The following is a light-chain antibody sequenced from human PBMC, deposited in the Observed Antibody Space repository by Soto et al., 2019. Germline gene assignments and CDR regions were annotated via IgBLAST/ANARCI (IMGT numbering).Light chain of an antibody. CDR1: SSDVGSYNR. Sequence: QSVLTQPPSVSGSPGQSVTISCTGTSSDVGSYNRVSWYQQPPGTAPKLMIYEVSNRPSGVPDRFSGSKSGNTASLTSSGLQAEDAADYYCSSYTSSSTFVVFGGGTQLPVL. CDR2: EVS. CDR3: SSYTSSSTFVV. J-gene: IGLJ2*01. V-gene: IGLV2-18*02.